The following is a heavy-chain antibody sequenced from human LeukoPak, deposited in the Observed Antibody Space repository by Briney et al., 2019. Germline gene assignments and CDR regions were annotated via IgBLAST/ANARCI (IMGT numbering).Heavy chain of an antibody. D-gene: IGHD2-15*01. CDR3: AKGFCSGGSCYYFDY. Sequence: PGGSLRLSCAASGFTFSSYAMRWVRQAPGKGLEWVSGISDSGSSTFYADSVKGRFTISRDNSKNTLYLQMNSLRAEDTAVYYCAKGFCSGGSCYYFDYWGQGTLVTVSS. CDR2: ISDSGSST. CDR1: GFTFSSYA. J-gene: IGHJ4*02. V-gene: IGHV3-23*01.